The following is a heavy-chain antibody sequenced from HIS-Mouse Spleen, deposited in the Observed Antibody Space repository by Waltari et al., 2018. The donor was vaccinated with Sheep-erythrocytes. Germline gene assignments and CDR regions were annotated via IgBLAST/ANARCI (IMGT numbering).Heavy chain of an antibody. D-gene: IGHD6-6*01. J-gene: IGHJ3*02. CDR2: ISSSSSSI. V-gene: IGHV3-21*01. CDR3: ARDSTSDAFDI. Sequence: EVQLVESGGGLVKPGGSLRLSCAASGFTFSSYSMNWVRQAPGKGLGWVSSISSSSSSIYYADSVKGRFTISRDNAKNSLYLQMNSLRAEDTAVYYCARDSTSDAFDIWGQGTMVTVSS. CDR1: GFTFSSYS.